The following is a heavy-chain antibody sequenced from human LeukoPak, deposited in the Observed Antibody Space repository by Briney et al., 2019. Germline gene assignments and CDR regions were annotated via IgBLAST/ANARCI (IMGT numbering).Heavy chain of an antibody. J-gene: IGHJ5*02. D-gene: IGHD6-6*01. CDR1: GYNFTNHW. Sequence: RGESLKTSCKASGYNFTNHWVAWVRQRPGEGLEWMGIIWPDDYDTRYSPSFQGLVTISVDKSIGTAHLQWRSLNASDTALYFCARHSVVLLDLWGQGTLVIVSS. V-gene: IGHV5-51*01. CDR3: ARHSVVLLDL. CDR2: IWPDDYDT.